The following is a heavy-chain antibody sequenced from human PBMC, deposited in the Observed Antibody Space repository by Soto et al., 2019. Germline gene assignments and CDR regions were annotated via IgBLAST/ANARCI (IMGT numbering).Heavy chain of an antibody. D-gene: IGHD6-19*01. CDR3: ARGSREQWLVPQPPDY. Sequence: QVQLVQSGAEVKKPGASVKVSCKASGYTFTSYDINWVRQATGQGLEWMGWMNPNSGNTGYAQKFQGRVTMTRNTSISTAYMELSSLRSEDTAVYYCARGSREQWLVPQPPDYWGQGTLVTVSS. J-gene: IGHJ4*02. CDR2: MNPNSGNT. V-gene: IGHV1-8*01. CDR1: GYTFTSYD.